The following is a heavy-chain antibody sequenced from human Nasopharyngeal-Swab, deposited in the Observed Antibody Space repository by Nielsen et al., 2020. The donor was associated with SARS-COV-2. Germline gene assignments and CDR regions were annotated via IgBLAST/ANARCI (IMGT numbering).Heavy chain of an antibody. D-gene: IGHD6-19*01. V-gene: IGHV3-7*01. J-gene: IGHJ6*02. CDR1: GFTFSRNW. Sequence: GESLKISCAASGFTFSRNWMSWVRQAPGKGLEWVANIKQDGSEKYYVDSVKGRFTISRDNAKNSLYLQMNSLRAEDTAVYYCARAYSSGWGLEVVYYYHYALDVWGQGTTVTVSS. CDR2: IKQDGSEK. CDR3: ARAYSSGWGLEVVYYYHYALDV.